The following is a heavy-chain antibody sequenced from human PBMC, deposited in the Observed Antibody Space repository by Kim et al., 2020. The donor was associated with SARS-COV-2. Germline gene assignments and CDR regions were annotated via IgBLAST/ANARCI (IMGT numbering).Heavy chain of an antibody. Sequence: GSLRLSCVASGFTFSSLAMTWVRQAPGKGLEWVSAISYHGSGTYYADSVKGRFTISRDNSKNTMYLQMNFLRAEDTAVYYCAKDPRSSSSFNPWGQGTL. CDR3: AKDPRSSSSFNP. CDR2: ISYHGSGT. J-gene: IGHJ5*02. CDR1: GFTFSSLA. D-gene: IGHD6-13*01. V-gene: IGHV3-23*01.